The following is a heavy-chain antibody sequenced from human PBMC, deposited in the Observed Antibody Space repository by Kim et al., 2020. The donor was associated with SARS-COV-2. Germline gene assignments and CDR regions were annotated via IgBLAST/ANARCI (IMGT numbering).Heavy chain of an antibody. Sequence: GGSLRLSCAASGFTFSSYAMHWVRQAPGKGLEWVAVISYDGSNKYYADSVKGRFTISRDNSKNTLYLQMNSRRAEDTAVYYCNRALQDYWGQGTLVTVAS. J-gene: IGHJ4*02. CDR1: GFTFSSYA. CDR3: NRALQDY. CDR2: ISYDGSNK. V-gene: IGHV3-30-3*01.